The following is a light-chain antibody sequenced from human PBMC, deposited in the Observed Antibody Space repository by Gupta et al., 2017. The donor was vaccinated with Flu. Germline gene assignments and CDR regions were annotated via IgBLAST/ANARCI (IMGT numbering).Light chain of an antibody. CDR1: SSDVGDYNY. CDR3: SSYTTSSIRVV. CDR2: EVS. J-gene: IGLJ2*01. V-gene: IGLV2-14*01. Sequence: QSALTQPASVSGSPGQSITISCTGTSSDVGDYNYVSWYQQHPGKAPKLMLYEVSHRPSGVSNRFSGSTSGNTASLTISGLQAEDEADYYCSSYTTSSIRVVFGGGTKLTVL.